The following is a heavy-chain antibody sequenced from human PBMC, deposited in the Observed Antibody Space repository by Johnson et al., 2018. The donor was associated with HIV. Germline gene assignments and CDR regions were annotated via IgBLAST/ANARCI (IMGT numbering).Heavy chain of an antibody. D-gene: IGHD3-10*01. CDR3: ARSPGEADAFDI. CDR2: IYSGGST. CDR1: GFTVSRNY. V-gene: IGHV3-66*02. J-gene: IGHJ3*02. Sequence: VQLVESGGGLAEPGRSLRLSCAASGFTVSRNYMNWVRQAPGKGLEWVSVIYSGGSTYYADSVKGRFTISRDSSKNTLYLQMNSLRAEDTAMYYCARSPGEADAFDIWGQGTMVTVSS.